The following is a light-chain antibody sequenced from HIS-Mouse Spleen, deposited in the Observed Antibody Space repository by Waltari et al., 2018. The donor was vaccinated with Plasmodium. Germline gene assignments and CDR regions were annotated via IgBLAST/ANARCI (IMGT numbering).Light chain of an antibody. V-gene: IGKV3-11*01. CDR1: QSVSSY. CDR3: QQRSNWPPYT. J-gene: IGKJ2*01. CDR2: DAS. Sequence: EIVLTQSPATLSLSPGERATLSCRASQSVSSYLAWYQQKPGQAPRLLINDASNRATGITARCSGSGSWTDFTLTISSLEPEDFVVYYCQQRSNWPPYTFGQGTKLEIK.